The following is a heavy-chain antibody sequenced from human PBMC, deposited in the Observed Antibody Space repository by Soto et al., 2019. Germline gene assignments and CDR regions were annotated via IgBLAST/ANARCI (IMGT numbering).Heavy chain of an antibody. D-gene: IGHD3-16*01. CDR1: GFMFSTYL. CDR3: VGALTYEVPYYYYGMDV. V-gene: IGHV3-7*01. CDR2: IKQGGNEK. J-gene: IGHJ6*02. Sequence: GGSLRLSCEASGFMFSTYLMSWVRQAPGKGLEWVANIKQGGNEKFYVDSVKGRFTISRDNAKKSLFLQMNSLRPEDTAVYYCVGALTYEVPYYYYGMDVWGQGTTVTVYS.